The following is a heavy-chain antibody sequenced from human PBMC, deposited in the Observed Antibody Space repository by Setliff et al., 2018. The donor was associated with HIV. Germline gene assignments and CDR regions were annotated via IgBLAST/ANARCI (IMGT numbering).Heavy chain of an antibody. D-gene: IGHD5-18*01. CDR2: IIPIFGTA. J-gene: IGHJ4*02. CDR1: GGTFSIYA. Sequence: GASVKVSCKASGGTFSIYAISWVRQAPGQGLEWMGGIIPIFGTASYAQKFQGRVTITTDESTSTAYMELSSLRSEDTAVYYCARGESDVLGDTAMGPFGYWGQGTLVTVSS. V-gene: IGHV1-69*05. CDR3: ARGESDVLGDTAMGPFGY.